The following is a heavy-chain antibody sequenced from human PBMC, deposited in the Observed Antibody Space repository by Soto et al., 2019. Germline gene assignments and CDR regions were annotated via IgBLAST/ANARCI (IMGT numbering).Heavy chain of an antibody. J-gene: IGHJ4*02. CDR1: GGSFSGYY. D-gene: IGHD3-16*02. V-gene: IGHV4-34*01. CDR2: INHSGST. Sequence: PSETLSLTCAVYGGSFSGYYWSWIRQPPGKGLEWIGEINHSGSTNYNPSLKSRVTISVVTSKNQFSLKLSSVTAADTAVYYCARDWRRYDYIWGSYRYGYFDYWGQGTLVTVSS. CDR3: ARDWRRYDYIWGSYRYGYFDY.